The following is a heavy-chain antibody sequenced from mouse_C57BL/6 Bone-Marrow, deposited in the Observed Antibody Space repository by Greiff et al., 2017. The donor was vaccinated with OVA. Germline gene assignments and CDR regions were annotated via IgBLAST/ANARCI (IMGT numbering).Heavy chain of an antibody. CDR3: ARSTMIKYDFDY. CDR2: IYPGSGNT. V-gene: IGHV1-76*01. D-gene: IGHD2-4*01. CDR1: GYTFTDYY. J-gene: IGHJ2*01. Sequence: QVQLKESGAELVRPGASVKLSCKASGYTFTDYYINWVKQRPGQGLEWIARIYPGSGNTYYNEKFKGKATLTAEKSSSTAYMQLSSLTSEDSAVYFCARSTMIKYDFDYWGQGTTLTVSS.